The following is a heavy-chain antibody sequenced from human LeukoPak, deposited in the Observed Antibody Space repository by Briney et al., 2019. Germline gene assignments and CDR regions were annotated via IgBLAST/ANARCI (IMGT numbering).Heavy chain of an antibody. J-gene: IGHJ5*02. Sequence: PSETLSLTCTVSGGSISSSSYYWGWIRQPPGKGLEWIGSIYYSGSTYYNPSLKSRVTMSVDTSKNQFSLKLSSVTAADTAVYYCARDLGVGATTNVWFDPWGQGTLVTVSS. CDR1: GGSISSSSYY. CDR2: IYYSGST. V-gene: IGHV4-39*07. D-gene: IGHD1-26*01. CDR3: ARDLGVGATTNVWFDP.